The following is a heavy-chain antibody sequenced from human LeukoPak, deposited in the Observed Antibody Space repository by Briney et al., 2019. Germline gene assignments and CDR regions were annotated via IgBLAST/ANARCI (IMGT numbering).Heavy chain of an antibody. CDR1: GCSISTSY. CDR3: GRLLWFGDLRGLGAFEI. CDR2: IQYSGST. J-gene: IGHJ3*02. Sequence: SYTLSLTCTDSGCSISTSYWSWIRQPPGKVLDGIGYIQYSGSTNYKPSLESRVSICVDTSKTQLSLKLTSVTAADTVVYYCGRLLWFGDLRGLGAFEIWGQGKMVTVSS. D-gene: IGHD3-10*01. V-gene: IGHV4-59*01.